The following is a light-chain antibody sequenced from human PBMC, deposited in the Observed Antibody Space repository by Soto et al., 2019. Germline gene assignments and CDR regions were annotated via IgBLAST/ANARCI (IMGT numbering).Light chain of an antibody. Sequence: QAASVSGSPGQSITISCTGTSSDVGGYNYVSWYQQHPGKAPKLMIYEVSNRPSGVSNRFSGSKSGNTASLTISGLQAEDEADYYCSSYTSSSTSAYVFGTGTKLTVL. CDR1: SSDVGGYNY. CDR2: EVS. J-gene: IGLJ1*01. CDR3: SSYTSSSTSAYV. V-gene: IGLV2-14*01.